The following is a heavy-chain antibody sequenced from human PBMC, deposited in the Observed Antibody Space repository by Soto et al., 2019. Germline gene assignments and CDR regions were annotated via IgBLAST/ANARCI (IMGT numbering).Heavy chain of an antibody. J-gene: IGHJ4*02. D-gene: IGHD3-22*01. V-gene: IGHV1-58*01. CDR3: AADQNYYDSSGYYRLDY. Sequence: GASVKVSCKASGFTFTSSAVQWVRQARGQRLEWIVWIVVGRWKTNYAQKVQERVTITRAMSTSKGYMQLRSLRSEDTAVYYCAADQNYYDSSGYYRLDYWGQGSLVTVS. CDR2: IVVGRWKT. CDR1: GFTFTSSA.